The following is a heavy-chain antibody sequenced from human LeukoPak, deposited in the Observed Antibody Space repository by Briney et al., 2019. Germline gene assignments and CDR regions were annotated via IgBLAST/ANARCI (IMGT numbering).Heavy chain of an antibody. Sequence: GGSLRLSCAASGFTFDDYAMHWVRQAPGKGLEWVSGISWNSGSIGYADSVKGRFTISRDNAKNSLYLQMNSLRAEDTALYYCAKDIRRRDGYNYNNDAFDIWGQGTMVTVSS. CDR2: ISWNSGSI. V-gene: IGHV3-9*01. CDR3: AKDIRRRDGYNYNNDAFDI. D-gene: IGHD5-24*01. CDR1: GFTFDDYA. J-gene: IGHJ3*02.